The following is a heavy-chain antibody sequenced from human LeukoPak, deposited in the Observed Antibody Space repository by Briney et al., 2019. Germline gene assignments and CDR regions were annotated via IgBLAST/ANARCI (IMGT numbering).Heavy chain of an antibody. D-gene: IGHD3-10*01. J-gene: IGHJ4*02. CDR3: ARDPRKLLWFGESAPTYFDY. CDR2: INPNSGGT. V-gene: IGHV1-2*02. CDR1: GYTFTGYY. Sequence: ASVKVSCKASGYTFTGYYMHWVRQAPGQGLEWMGWINPNSGGTNYAQKLQGRVTMTRDTSISTAYMELSRLRSDDTAVYYCARDPRKLLWFGESAPTYFDYWGQGTLVTVSS.